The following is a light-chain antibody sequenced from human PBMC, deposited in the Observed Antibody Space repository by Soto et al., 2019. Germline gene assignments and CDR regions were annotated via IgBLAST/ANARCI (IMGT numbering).Light chain of an antibody. J-gene: IGKJ3*01. V-gene: IGKV3-15*01. Sequence: EIMMKQYPATLSVSPGERATLSCWASQNVRSNLAWYQQKPGQAPRLLIYGASTRATDIPARFSGSGSGTEFTLTISSLQSDDSAVYYCQQYNNWPPLFTFGPGTKVEIK. CDR3: QQYNNWPPLFT. CDR1: QNVRSN. CDR2: GAS.